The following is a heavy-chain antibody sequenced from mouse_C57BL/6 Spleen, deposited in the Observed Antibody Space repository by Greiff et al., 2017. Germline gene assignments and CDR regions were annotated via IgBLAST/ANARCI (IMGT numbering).Heavy chain of an antibody. V-gene: IGHV5-16*01. D-gene: IGHD1-1*01. J-gene: IGHJ4*01. CDR3: ARDLHYYGRPLGMDY. Sequence: EVKLVESEGGLVQPGSSMKLSCTASGFTFSDYYMAWVRQVPEKGLEWVANINYDGSSTYYLDSLKSRFIISRDNAKNILYLQMSSLKSEDTATYYCARDLHYYGRPLGMDYWGQGTSVTVSS. CDR1: GFTFSDYY. CDR2: INYDGSST.